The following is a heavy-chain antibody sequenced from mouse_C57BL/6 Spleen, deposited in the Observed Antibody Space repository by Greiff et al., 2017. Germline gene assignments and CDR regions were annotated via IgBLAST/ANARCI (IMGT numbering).Heavy chain of an antibody. CDR3: ARNGSSPPSMDY. J-gene: IGHJ4*01. V-gene: IGHV1-80*01. CDR1: GYAFSSYW. CDR2: IYPGDGDT. D-gene: IGHD1-1*01. Sequence: QVHVKQSGAELVKPGASVKISCKASGYAFSSYWMNWVKQRPGKGLEWIGQIYPGDGDTNYNGKFKGKATLTADKSSSTAYMQLSSLTSEDSAVYFCARNGSSPPSMDYWGQGTSVTVSS.